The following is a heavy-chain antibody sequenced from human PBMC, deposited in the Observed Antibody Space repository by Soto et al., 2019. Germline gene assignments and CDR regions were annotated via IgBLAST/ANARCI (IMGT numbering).Heavy chain of an antibody. V-gene: IGHV4-30-2*01. CDR2: IYHSGST. CDR3: ARRGRAAAGNWYFDL. CDR1: GGSISSGGYS. J-gene: IGHJ2*01. D-gene: IGHD6-13*01. Sequence: SETLSLTCAVSGGSISSGGYSWSWIRQPPGKGLEWIGYIYHSGSTYYNPSLKSRVTISVDRSKNQFSLKLSSVTAADTAVYNCARRGRAAAGNWYFDLWGRGTLVTVSS.